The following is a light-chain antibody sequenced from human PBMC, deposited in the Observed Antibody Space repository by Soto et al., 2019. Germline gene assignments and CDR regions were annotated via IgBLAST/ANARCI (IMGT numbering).Light chain of an antibody. Sequence: DIQMTQSPSSLSASVGDRVTITCRASQSISSYLNWYQQKPGKAPKRLIYAASSLQSGVPSRFSGSGSATDFTLTISSLQPEDFATYYCQRSFRTPLTFGGGTKVEIK. CDR1: QSISSY. CDR2: AAS. J-gene: IGKJ4*01. CDR3: QRSFRTPLT. V-gene: IGKV1-39*01.